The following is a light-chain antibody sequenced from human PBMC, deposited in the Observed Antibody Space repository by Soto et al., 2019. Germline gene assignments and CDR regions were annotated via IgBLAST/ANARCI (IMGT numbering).Light chain of an antibody. CDR1: QSVSSTY. CDR3: QQYGSSPRT. CDR2: AAS. J-gene: IGKJ1*01. V-gene: IGKV3-20*01. Sequence: EIVLTQSPDTLALSPGGRATLSCRASQSVSSTYLAWYQQKPGQAPRLLIYAASSRATGIPDRFSGSGSGTDFTLTISRLEPEDFAVYYCQQYGSSPRTFGQGTKVEIK.